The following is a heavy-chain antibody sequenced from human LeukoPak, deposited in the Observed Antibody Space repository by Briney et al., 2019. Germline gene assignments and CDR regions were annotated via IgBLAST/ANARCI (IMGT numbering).Heavy chain of an antibody. Sequence: PLEPLSLTCTVSGGSMSSGNHFWGWIRQPPGKGLEWIGIIYYSGRTYFNASLKSRVTISVDTSKNQFSLKLSSVTAADTAVYYCARRAYSSSSFDYWGQGTLVTVSS. V-gene: IGHV4-39*01. J-gene: IGHJ4*02. CDR2: IYYSGRT. D-gene: IGHD6-6*01. CDR1: GGSMSSGNHF. CDR3: ARRAYSSSSFDY.